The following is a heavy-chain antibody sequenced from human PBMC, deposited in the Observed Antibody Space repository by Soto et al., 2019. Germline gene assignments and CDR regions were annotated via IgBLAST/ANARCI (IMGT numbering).Heavy chain of an antibody. V-gene: IGHV4-59*01. CDR3: ARDRRIAAAGTNWFDP. D-gene: IGHD6-13*01. J-gene: IGHJ5*02. CDR2: IYYSGST. Sequence: SETLSLTCTVSGGSISSYYWSWIRQPPGKGLEWIGYIYYSGSTNYNPSLKSRVTISVDTSKNQFSLKLSSVTAAGTAVYYCARDRRIAAAGTNWFDPWGQGTLVTVSS. CDR1: GGSISSYY.